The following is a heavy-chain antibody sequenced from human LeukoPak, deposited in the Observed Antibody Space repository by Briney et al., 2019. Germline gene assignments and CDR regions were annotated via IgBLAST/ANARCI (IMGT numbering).Heavy chain of an antibody. CDR3: ATDQRYDFDY. CDR1: RFYFTDYH. V-gene: IGHV3-48*02. J-gene: IGHJ4*02. CDR2: ICTTSDDAKYA. Sequence: QPGGAVRLSGASSRFYFTDYHLNGVRQGPRKGLDGISNICTTSDDAKYAYYADSVKGRVTICRDDGKYTRFLHMNSLRYDDTTVYYCATDQRYDFDYWGQVILVTVSS. D-gene: IGHD2-2*01.